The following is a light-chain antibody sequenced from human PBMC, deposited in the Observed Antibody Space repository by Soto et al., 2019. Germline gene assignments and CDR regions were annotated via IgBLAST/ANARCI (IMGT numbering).Light chain of an antibody. CDR3: CSYAGSSSYV. V-gene: IGLV2-23*02. CDR2: EVS. CDR1: SSDVGSYNL. J-gene: IGLJ1*01. Sequence: QSALTQPASVSGSPGQSITISCTGTSSDVGSYNLVSWYQQHPVKAPKLLIYEVSKRPAGVSNRFSGSKSGNPASLTISGLQAEDEADYYCCSYAGSSSYVFGTGTKVTVL.